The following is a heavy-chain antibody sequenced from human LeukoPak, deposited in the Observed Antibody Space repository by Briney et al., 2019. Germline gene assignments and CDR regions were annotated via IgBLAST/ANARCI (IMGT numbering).Heavy chain of an antibody. Sequence: GGSLRLSCAASGFTFNNYWMSWVRQAPGKGLEWVANIKPDGSEQYCVDSVKGRFSISRDNVRNALYLQMNSLKVGDTALYYCARXDFWSGDYTDAFDVWGQGTMVTVSS. J-gene: IGHJ3*01. D-gene: IGHD3-3*01. CDR1: GFTFNNYW. CDR2: IKPDGSEQ. V-gene: IGHV3-7*04. CDR3: ARXDFWSGDYTDAFDV.